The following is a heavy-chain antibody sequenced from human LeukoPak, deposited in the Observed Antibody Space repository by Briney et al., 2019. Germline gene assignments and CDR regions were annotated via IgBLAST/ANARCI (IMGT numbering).Heavy chain of an antibody. CDR3: ARGLRWNEY. CDR1: GGSISSYY. D-gene: IGHD5-24*01. V-gene: IGHV4-59*01. Sequence: TSETLSLTCTVSGGSISSYYWTWIRQPPGKGLEWIGYIYYSGTTNYNPSLKSRVTISVDTSKNQFSLTLSSVTAADTAVYYCARGLRWNEYWGQGTLVTVSS. J-gene: IGHJ4*02. CDR2: IYYSGTT.